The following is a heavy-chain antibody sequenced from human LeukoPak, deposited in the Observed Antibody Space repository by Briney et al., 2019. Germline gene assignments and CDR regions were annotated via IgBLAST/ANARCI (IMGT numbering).Heavy chain of an antibody. V-gene: IGHV4-39*01. CDR1: GGSTSSDH. J-gene: IGHJ3*02. D-gene: IGHD5-12*01. CDR3: ARHSRSGYGDYESAFDI. CDR2: FYYTGST. Sequence: NSSETLSLTCTVSGGSTSSDHWSWIRQPPGKGLEWIGNFYYTGSTYYNPSLKSRITISVDTSKNQFSLKLRSVTAADTAVYYCARHSRSGYGDYESAFDIWGQGTMVTVSS.